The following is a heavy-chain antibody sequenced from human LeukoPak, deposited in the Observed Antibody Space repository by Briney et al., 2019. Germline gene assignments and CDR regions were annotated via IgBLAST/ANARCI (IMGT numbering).Heavy chain of an antibody. V-gene: IGHV4-34*01. CDR2: INHSGST. J-gene: IGHJ4*02. Sequence: SETLSLTCAVYGGSFSGYYWSWIRQPPGKGLEWIGEINHSGSTNYNPSLKSRVTISVATSKNLCSLKLSSVTAADTVVYYCARVPPGGELDYWGQGTLVTVSS. D-gene: IGHD3-16*01. CDR1: GGSFSGYY. CDR3: ARVPPGGELDY.